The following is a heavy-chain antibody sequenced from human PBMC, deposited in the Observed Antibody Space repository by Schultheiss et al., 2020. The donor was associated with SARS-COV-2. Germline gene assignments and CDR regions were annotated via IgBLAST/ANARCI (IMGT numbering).Heavy chain of an antibody. CDR2: IKQDGSEK. CDR3: AREHDAFDI. J-gene: IGHJ3*02. V-gene: IGHV3-7*03. Sequence: GGSLRLSCAASGFTVSSNYMSWVRQAPGKGLEWVANIKQDGSEKYYVDSVKGRFTISRDNAKNSLYLQMNSLRAEDTAVYYCAREHDAFDIWGQGTMVTVSS. CDR1: GFTVSSNY.